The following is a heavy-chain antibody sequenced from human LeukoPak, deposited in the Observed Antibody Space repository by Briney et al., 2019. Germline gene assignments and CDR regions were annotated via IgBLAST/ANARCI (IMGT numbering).Heavy chain of an antibody. CDR3: ARVLYDSSGYYWVPIRGYGMDV. CDR2: ISSSSSTI. CDR1: GFTFSSYS. Sequence: GGSLRLSCAASGFTFSSYSMNWVRQAPGKGLEWVSYISSSSSTIYYVDSVKGRFTISRDNAKNSLYLQMNSLRAEDTAVYYCARVLYDSSGYYWVPIRGYGMDVWGQGTTVTVSS. V-gene: IGHV3-48*01. J-gene: IGHJ6*02. D-gene: IGHD3-22*01.